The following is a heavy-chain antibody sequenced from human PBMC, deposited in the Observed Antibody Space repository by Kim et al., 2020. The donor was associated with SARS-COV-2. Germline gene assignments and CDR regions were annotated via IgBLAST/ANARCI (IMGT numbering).Heavy chain of an antibody. CDR2: ISWNSGSI. D-gene: IGHD6-13*01. V-gene: IGHV3-9*01. J-gene: IGHJ4*02. CDR1: GFTFDDYA. CDR3: AKDTQRSLAAAGTFY. Sequence: GGSLRLSCAASGFTFDDYAMHWVRQAPGKGLEWVSGISWNSGSIGYADSVKGRFTISRDNAKNSLYLQMNSLRAEDTALYYCAKDTQRSLAAAGTFYWGQGTLVTVSS.